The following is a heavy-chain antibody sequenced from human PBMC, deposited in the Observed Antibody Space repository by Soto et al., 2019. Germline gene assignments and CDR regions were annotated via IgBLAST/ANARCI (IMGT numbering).Heavy chain of an antibody. J-gene: IGHJ1*01. V-gene: IGHV4-31*03. CDR2: IYYSGST. CDR3: ARSSRVAARPSYFQH. D-gene: IGHD6-6*01. Sequence: NPSETLSLTCTVSGGSISSGGYYWSWIRQHPGKGLEWIGYIYYSGSTYYNPSLRSRVTISVDTSKNQFSLKLSSVTAADTAVYYCARSSRVAARPSYFQHWGQGTLVTVSS. CDR1: GGSISSGGYY.